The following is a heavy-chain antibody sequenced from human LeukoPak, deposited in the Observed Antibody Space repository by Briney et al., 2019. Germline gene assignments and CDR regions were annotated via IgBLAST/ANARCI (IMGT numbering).Heavy chain of an antibody. Sequence: GGSLRLSCAASGFTFSSYAMSWVRQAPGKGLEWVSAISGSGGSTYYADSVKGRFTISRDNSKNTLYLQMNSLRAEDTAVYYCAKAYYDILTGYYTPPNDAFDIWGQGTMVTVSS. CDR3: AKAYYDILTGYYTPPNDAFDI. CDR2: ISGSGGST. J-gene: IGHJ3*02. V-gene: IGHV3-23*01. D-gene: IGHD3-9*01. CDR1: GFTFSSYA.